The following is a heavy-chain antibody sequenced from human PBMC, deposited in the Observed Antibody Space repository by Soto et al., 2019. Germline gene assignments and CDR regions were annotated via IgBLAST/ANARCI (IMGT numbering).Heavy chain of an antibody. Sequence: EVQLVESGGGLVQPGRSLTLSCEASGFAFDDHAMHWVRQVPGKGLECVSSISWNSGKIGYAVSVKGRFTISRDNAKNFVYLQMNSLRTEDTALYYCAKDKSNEELSVYYYNGLDVWGQGTTVIVSS. CDR1: GFAFDDHA. V-gene: IGHV3-9*01. CDR2: ISWNSGKI. D-gene: IGHD1-7*01. CDR3: AKDKSNEELSVYYYNGLDV. J-gene: IGHJ6*02.